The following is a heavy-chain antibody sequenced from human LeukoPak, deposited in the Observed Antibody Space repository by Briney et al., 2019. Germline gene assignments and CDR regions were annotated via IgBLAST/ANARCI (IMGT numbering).Heavy chain of an antibody. CDR1: GYTFTGYY. CDR3: ARELQDDAFDI. V-gene: IGHV1-2*06. J-gene: IGHJ3*02. Sequence: ASVKVSCKASGYTFTGYYMHWVRQAPGQGLEWMGRINPNSGGTNYAQKFQGRVTKTRDTSISTAYMELSRLRSDDTAVYYCARELQDDAFDIWGQGTMVTVSS. D-gene: IGHD4-11*01. CDR2: INPNSGGT.